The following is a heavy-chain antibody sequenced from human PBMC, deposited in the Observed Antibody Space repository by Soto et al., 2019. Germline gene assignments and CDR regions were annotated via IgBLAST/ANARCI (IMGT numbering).Heavy chain of an antibody. V-gene: IGHV1-8*01. CDR1: GYSLSSYD. J-gene: IGHJ4*02. Sequence: ASVRVSCKASGYSLSSYDINWVRQAPGQGLEWMGWVNPDSGNTDYAQKFQGRVTITADESTSTAYMELSSLRSEDTAVYYCARVPAELELPLFYFDYWGQGALVTVSS. CDR2: VNPDSGNT. D-gene: IGHD1-7*01. CDR3: ARVPAELELPLFYFDY.